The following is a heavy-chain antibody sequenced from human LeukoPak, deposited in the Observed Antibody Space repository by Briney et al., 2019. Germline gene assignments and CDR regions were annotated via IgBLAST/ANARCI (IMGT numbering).Heavy chain of an antibody. J-gene: IGHJ6*02. D-gene: IGHD3-10*01. V-gene: IGHV4-39*01. CDR2: IYYSGST. CDR1: GGSISSSSYY. Sequence: PSETLSLTCTVSGGSISSSSYYWGWIRQPPGKGLEWIGSIYYSGSTYYNPSLKSRVIISVDTSKNQFSLKLSSVTAADTAVYYCARSSRSGSYLSYYGMDVWGQGTTVTVSS. CDR3: ARSSRSGSYLSYYGMDV.